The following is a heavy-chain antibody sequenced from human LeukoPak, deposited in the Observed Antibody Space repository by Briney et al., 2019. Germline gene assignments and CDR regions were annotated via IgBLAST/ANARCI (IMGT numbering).Heavy chain of an antibody. J-gene: IGHJ6*03. CDR1: GGSFSGYY. Sequence: SETLSLTCAVYGGSFSGYYWSWIRQPPGKGLEWIGEINHSGSINYNPSLKSRVTISVDTSKNQFSLTLSSVTAADTAVYYCARGRRGYSYGRTGYYYYMDVWGKGTTVTVSS. CDR3: ARGRRGYSYGRTGYYYYMDV. V-gene: IGHV4-34*01. D-gene: IGHD5-18*01. CDR2: INHSGSI.